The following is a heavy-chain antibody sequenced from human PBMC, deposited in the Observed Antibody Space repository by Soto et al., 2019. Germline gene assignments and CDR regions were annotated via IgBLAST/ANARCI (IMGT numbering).Heavy chain of an antibody. D-gene: IGHD6-13*01. J-gene: IGHJ4*02. V-gene: IGHV3-30*18. CDR1: GFTFSSYG. Sequence: GGSLRLSCAASGFTFSSYGMHWVRQAPGKGLEWVAVISYDGSNKYYADSVKGRFTISRYNSKNTLYLQMNSLRAEDTAVYYCAKDRETTYYPGSSPFGVDYWGQGTLVTVSS. CDR3: AKDRETTYYPGSSPFGVDY. CDR2: ISYDGSNK.